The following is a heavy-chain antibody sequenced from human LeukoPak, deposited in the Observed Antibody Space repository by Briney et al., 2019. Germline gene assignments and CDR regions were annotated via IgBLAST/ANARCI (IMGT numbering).Heavy chain of an antibody. V-gene: IGHV1-18*01. CDR3: ARASYQLLLDYYYYMDV. Sequence: ASVKVSCKASGYTFTSYGISWVRQAPGQGLEWMGWISAYNGNTNYAQKLQGRVTMTTDTSTSTAYMELRSLRSDDTAVYYCARASYQLLLDYYYYMDVWGKGTTVTVSS. CDR2: ISAYNGNT. CDR1: GYTFTSYG. J-gene: IGHJ6*03. D-gene: IGHD2-2*01.